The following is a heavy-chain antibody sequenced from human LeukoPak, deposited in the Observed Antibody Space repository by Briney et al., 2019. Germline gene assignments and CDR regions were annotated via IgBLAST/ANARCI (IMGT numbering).Heavy chain of an antibody. Sequence: GASVKVSCKASGYTFTSYDINWVRQATGQGLEWMGWMNPNSGNTGYAQKFQGRVTITRNTSISTAYMELSSLRFEDTAVYYCARVVGYGDWFDPWGQGTLVTVSS. J-gene: IGHJ5*02. CDR1: GYTFTSYD. V-gene: IGHV1-8*01. CDR2: MNPNSGNT. CDR3: ARVVGYGDWFDP. D-gene: IGHD4-17*01.